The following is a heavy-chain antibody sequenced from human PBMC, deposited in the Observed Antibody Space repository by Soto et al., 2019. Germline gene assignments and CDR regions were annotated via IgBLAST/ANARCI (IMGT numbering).Heavy chain of an antibody. CDR1: GGTFNTYA. J-gene: IGHJ4*02. V-gene: IGHV1-69*01. D-gene: IGHD3-16*02. CDR2: IIPMFDTP. Sequence: QVQLVQSETEVQKPGSAVKVSCKASGGTFNTYAMNWVRQAPGQGLEWMGGIIPMFDTPRYAQKFQGRVTITGDESTTTAYMELSSLRSDDTAVYYCTRSIGSGGVIGGFDYWGQGTLVTVSS. CDR3: TRSIGSGGVIGGFDY.